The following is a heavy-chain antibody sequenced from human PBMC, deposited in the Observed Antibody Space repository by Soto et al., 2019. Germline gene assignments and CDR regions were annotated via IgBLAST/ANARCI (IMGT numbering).Heavy chain of an antibody. V-gene: IGHV1-18*01. CDR3: ARGRYGDY. CDR2: ISAHNGNT. D-gene: IGHD1-1*01. Sequence: QVHLEQSGAEVKKPGASVKVSCKGSGYTFTSYGITWVRQAPGQGLEWMGWISAHNGNTDYAQKLQGRVTVTRDTFTSTAYMELRSLRSDDTAVYSCARGRYGDYWGQGALVTVSS. CDR1: GYTFTSYG. J-gene: IGHJ4*02.